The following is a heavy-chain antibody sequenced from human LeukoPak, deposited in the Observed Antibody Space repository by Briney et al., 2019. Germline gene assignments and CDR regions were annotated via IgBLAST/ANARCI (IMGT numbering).Heavy chain of an antibody. V-gene: IGHV3-15*01. Sequence: GGSXRLSCAASGFTFSNAWMSWVRQAPGKGREWVGRIKSKTYVATTDYSAPVKGTFTISRDDSKNTLYLQMNSLKTEDTAVYYCTTDDDFWSGPSPHDAFDIWGQGTMVTVSS. CDR2: IKSKTYVATT. CDR3: TTDDDFWSGPSPHDAFDI. CDR1: GFTFSNAW. J-gene: IGHJ3*02. D-gene: IGHD3-3*01.